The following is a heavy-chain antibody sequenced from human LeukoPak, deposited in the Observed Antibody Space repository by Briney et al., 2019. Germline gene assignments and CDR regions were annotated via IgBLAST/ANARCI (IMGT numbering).Heavy chain of an antibody. CDR1: GGSISSYY. D-gene: IGHD6-13*01. V-gene: IGHV4-59*12. J-gene: IGHJ4*02. CDR2: IYYSGST. Sequence: SETLSLTCTVSGGSISSYYWSWIRQPPGKGLEWIGYIYYSGSTNYNPSLKSRVTISVDKSKNQFSLKLSSVTAADTAVYYCARSGAAAGSYYFDYWGQGTLVTVSS. CDR3: ARSGAAAGSYYFDY.